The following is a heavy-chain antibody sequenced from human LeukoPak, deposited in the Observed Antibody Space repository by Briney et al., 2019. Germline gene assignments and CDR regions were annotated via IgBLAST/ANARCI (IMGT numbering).Heavy chain of an antibody. J-gene: IGHJ4*02. CDR2: MYSGGTT. CDR1: GLSVSTNF. Sequence: GGSLRLSCAASGLSVSTNFMNWVRQAPGRGLEWVSVMYSGGTTSYADSVKGRFTISRDNSKNTVSLQMNSLRIDDTAVYYCAREGYSSGSRTGIDYWGQGTLVTVSS. CDR3: AREGYSSGSRTGIDY. V-gene: IGHV3-53*05. D-gene: IGHD5-18*01.